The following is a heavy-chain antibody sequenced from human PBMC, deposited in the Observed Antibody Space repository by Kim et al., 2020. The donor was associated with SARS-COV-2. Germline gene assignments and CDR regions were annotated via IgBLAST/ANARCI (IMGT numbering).Heavy chain of an antibody. CDR3: VVAVAGSDY. J-gene: IGHJ4*02. Sequence: SETLSLTCTVSGGSISSSSYYWGWIRQPPGKGLEWIGSIYYSGSTYYNPSLKSRVTISVDTSKNQFSLKLSSVTAADTALYYCVVAVAGSDYWGQGTLVTVSS. V-gene: IGHV4-39*01. CDR1: GGSISSSSYY. D-gene: IGHD6-19*01. CDR2: IYYSGST.